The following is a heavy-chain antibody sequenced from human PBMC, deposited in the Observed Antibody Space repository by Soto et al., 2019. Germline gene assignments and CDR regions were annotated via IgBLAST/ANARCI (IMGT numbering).Heavy chain of an antibody. D-gene: IGHD3-22*01. CDR2: IYYSGST. V-gene: IGHV4-30-4*01. CDR1: GGPISSGDYY. J-gene: IGHJ6*02. Sequence: PSETLSLTCTVSGGPISSGDYYWSWISQPPGKGLEWIGYIYYSGSTYNNPSLKSRVTISVDASKNQFSLKLSSVTAADTAVYYCARDSPSYDSSGYYLEYYGMDVWGQGTTVTVSS. CDR3: ARDSPSYDSSGYYLEYYGMDV.